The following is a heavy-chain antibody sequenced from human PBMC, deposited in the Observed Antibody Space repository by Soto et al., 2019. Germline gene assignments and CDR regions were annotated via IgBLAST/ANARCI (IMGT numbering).Heavy chain of an antibody. D-gene: IGHD5-18*01. V-gene: IGHV3-21*01. J-gene: IGHJ6*02. CDR1: GFTFSSYS. Sequence: GSLRISCAASGFTFSSYSMNWVRQAPGKGLEWVSSISSSSSYIYYADSVKGRFTISRDNAKNSLYLQMNSLRAEDTAVYYCARVVGYSYGYYYYGLEVWGQGTTDTDS. CDR2: ISSSSSYI. CDR3: ARVVGYSYGYYYYGLEV.